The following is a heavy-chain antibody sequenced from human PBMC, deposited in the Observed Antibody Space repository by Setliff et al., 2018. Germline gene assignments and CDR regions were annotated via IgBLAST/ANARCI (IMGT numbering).Heavy chain of an antibody. Sequence: ASVKVSCKASGYTFTSYDINWVRQATGQGLEWMGWMNPNSGNTGYAQKFQGRVTMTRNTSISTAYMDLSSLRFEDTAVYYNFWSGYYSTQYYYYGMDVWGQGTTVTVSS. J-gene: IGHJ6*02. CDR1: GYTFTSYD. CDR3: FWSGYYSTQYYYYGMDV. CDR2: MNPNSGNT. D-gene: IGHD3-3*01. V-gene: IGHV1-8*02.